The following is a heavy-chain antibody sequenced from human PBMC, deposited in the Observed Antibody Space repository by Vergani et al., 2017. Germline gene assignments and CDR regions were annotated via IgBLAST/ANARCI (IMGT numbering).Heavy chain of an antibody. V-gene: IGHV3-13*01. CDR1: GFTFSSYD. D-gene: IGHD4-23*01. CDR2: IGTAGDT. CDR3: ARAVSTTVGDPPGY. J-gene: IGHJ4*02. Sequence: EVQLVESGGGLVQPGGSLRLSCAASGFTFSSYDMHWVRQATGKGLEWVSAIGTAGDTYYPGSVKGRFTISRENAKNSLYLQMNSLRAGDTAIYYCARAVSTTVGDPPGYWGQGTLVTVYS.